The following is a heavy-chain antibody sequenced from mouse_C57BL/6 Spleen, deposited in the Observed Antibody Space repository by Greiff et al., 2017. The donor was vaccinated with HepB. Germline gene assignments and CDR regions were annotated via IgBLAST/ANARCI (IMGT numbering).Heavy chain of an antibody. CDR2: ISYDGSN. Sequence: ASGPGLVKPSQSLSLTCPVTGYPITSGYYWHWIRQFPGNKLERMGYISYDGSNNYNPSLKNRIAITRDTSKNQFFLKLNSVTTEDTATYYCAREGDYYYFDYWGQGTTLTVSS. D-gene: IGHD2-4*01. CDR1: GYPITSGYY. V-gene: IGHV3-6*01. CDR3: AREGDYYYFDY. J-gene: IGHJ2*01.